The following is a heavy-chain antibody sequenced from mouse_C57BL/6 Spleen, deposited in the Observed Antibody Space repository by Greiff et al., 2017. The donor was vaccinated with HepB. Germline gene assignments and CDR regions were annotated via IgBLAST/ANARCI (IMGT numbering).Heavy chain of an antibody. Sequence: QVQLQQSGPGLVQPSQSLSITCTVSGFSLTSYGVHWVRQSPGKGLEWLGVIWSGGSTDYNAAFISRLSISKDNSKSQVFFKMNSLQADDTAIYYCARNLNYYYGNGADVWGTGTTVTVSS. J-gene: IGHJ1*03. CDR2: IWSGGST. D-gene: IGHD1-1*01. CDR3: ARNLNYYYGNGADV. CDR1: GFSLTSYG. V-gene: IGHV2-2*01.